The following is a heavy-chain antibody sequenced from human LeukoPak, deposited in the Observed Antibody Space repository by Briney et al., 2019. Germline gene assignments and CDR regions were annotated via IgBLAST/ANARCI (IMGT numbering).Heavy chain of an antibody. CDR3: ARDATPDGVILDY. V-gene: IGHV3-7*05. J-gene: IGHJ4*02. D-gene: IGHD2-8*02. CDR2: INQDGSEE. Sequence: GASLRLSCAASGFTFSSHWMTWVRQAPGKGLEWVANINQDGSEEYYVDSLMGRFSISRDNAKKSLYLQMNSLRADDTAVYYCARDATPDGVILDYWGQGALVTV. CDR1: GFTFSSHW.